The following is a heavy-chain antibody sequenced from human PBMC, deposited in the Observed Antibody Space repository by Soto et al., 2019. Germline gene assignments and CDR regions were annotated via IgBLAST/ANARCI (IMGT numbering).Heavy chain of an antibody. J-gene: IGHJ4*02. V-gene: IGHV2-5*02. CDR3: ARFLWSDTSLYYFDY. CDR1: GFSLTGSGVG. CDR2: IYWDDDK. Sequence: QITLKESGPPLVKPTQTLTLTCTFSGFSLTGSGVGVGWIRQPPGKALEWLALIYWDDDKRYSPSLKSRLTITKDTSKNQVALTVTNMDPVDTATYYCARFLWSDTSLYYFDYWGQGTLVIVSS. D-gene: IGHD3-3*01.